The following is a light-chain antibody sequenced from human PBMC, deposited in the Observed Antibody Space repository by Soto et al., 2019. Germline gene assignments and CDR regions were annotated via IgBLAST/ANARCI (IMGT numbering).Light chain of an antibody. CDR3: PPPDSTLSAPYV. CDR1: SSNIGAGYD. V-gene: IGLV1-40*01. CDR2: GNT. Sequence: QSVLTQPPSVSGAPGQRVTISCTGSSSNIGAGYDVHWYQQRPGTAPKLLIFGNTNRPSGVPDRFSGSKSGTSASLAITGLQADDEGAYYCPPPDSTLSAPYVSGTRTKVTVL. J-gene: IGLJ1*01.